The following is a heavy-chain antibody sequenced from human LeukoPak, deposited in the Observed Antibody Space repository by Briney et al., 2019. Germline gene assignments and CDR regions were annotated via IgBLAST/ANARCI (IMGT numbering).Heavy chain of an antibody. V-gene: IGHV3-73*01. D-gene: IGHD4-17*01. Sequence: GGSLRLSCAASGFTFSGSAMHWVRQASGEGLEWVGGIRSNGNSYATAYAASVKGRFTISRDDSKNTAYLQMNSLKTEDTAVYYCMSPMTTVPSRDYWGQGTLVTVSS. CDR3: MSPMTTVPSRDY. CDR2: IRSNGNSYAT. CDR1: GFTFSGSA. J-gene: IGHJ4*02.